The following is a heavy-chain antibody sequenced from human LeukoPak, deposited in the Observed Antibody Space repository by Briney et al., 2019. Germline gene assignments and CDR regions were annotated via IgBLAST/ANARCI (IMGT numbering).Heavy chain of an antibody. CDR1: GGTFSSYA. Sequence: ASVKVSCKASGGTFSSYAISWVRQAPGQGLEWMGWISAYNGNTNYAQKLQGRVTMTTDTSTSTAYMELRSLRSDDTAVYYCARRYCSSTSCYEGADYWGQGTLVTVSS. D-gene: IGHD2-2*01. J-gene: IGHJ4*02. CDR3: ARRYCSSTSCYEGADY. CDR2: ISAYNGNT. V-gene: IGHV1-18*01.